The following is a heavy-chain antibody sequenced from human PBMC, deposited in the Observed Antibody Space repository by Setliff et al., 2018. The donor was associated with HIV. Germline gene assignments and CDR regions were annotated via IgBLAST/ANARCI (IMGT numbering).Heavy chain of an antibody. Sequence: PSETLSLTGTVSGGSVNSGGFYWSWVRQHPERGLEWIGFIYHSGSAYYNPSLKSRAKISVDTSKNQFSLKLTSVTVADTALYFCASDSLRHRDLEWSHNWFDPWGQGTLVTVSS. V-gene: IGHV4-31*03. CDR3: ASDSLRHRDLEWSHNWFDP. J-gene: IGHJ5*02. CDR1: GGSVNSGGFY. D-gene: IGHD3-3*01. CDR2: IYHSGSA.